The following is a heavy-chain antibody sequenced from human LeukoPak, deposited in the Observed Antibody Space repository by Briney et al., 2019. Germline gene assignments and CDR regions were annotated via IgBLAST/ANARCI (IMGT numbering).Heavy chain of an antibody. J-gene: IGHJ4*02. CDR1: GFTFSSYI. V-gene: IGHV3-21*01. CDR3: ARASGSYFDY. Sequence: GGSLRLSCAASGFTFSSYIMNWVRQAPGKGLEWVSSISSSSSYIYYADSVKGRFTISRDNAKNSLYLQMNSMRAEDTAVYYCARASGSYFDYWGQGTLVTVSS. D-gene: IGHD1-26*01. CDR2: ISSSSSYI.